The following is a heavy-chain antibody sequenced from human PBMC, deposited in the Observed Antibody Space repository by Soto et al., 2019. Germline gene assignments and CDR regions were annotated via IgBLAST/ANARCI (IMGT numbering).Heavy chain of an antibody. D-gene: IGHD4-17*01. J-gene: IGHJ5*02. Sequence: GGSLRLSCAASGFTFSSYGMHWVRQAPGKGLEWVAVISYDGSNKYYADSVKGRFTISRDNSKNTLYLQMNSLRAEDTAVYYCAKDPRLRWAVNWFDPWGQGTLVTVSS. V-gene: IGHV3-30*18. CDR3: AKDPRLRWAVNWFDP. CDR2: ISYDGSNK. CDR1: GFTFSSYG.